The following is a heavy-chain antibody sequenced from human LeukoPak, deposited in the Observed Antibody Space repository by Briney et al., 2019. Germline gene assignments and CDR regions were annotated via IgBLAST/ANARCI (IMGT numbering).Heavy chain of an antibody. D-gene: IGHD3-22*01. CDR3: ARGGRYDSSGYSDY. CDR2: IIPIFGTA. J-gene: IGHJ4*02. V-gene: IGHV1-69*13. Sequence: GASVKVSCKASGGTFSSYAISWARQAPGQGLEWMGGIIPIFGTANYAQKFQGRVTITADESTSTAYMELSSLRSEDTAVYYCARGGRYDSSGYSDYWGQGTLVTVSS. CDR1: GGTFSSYA.